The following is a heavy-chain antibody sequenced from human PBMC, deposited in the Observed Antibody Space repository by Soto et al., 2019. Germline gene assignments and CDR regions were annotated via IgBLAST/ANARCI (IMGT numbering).Heavy chain of an antibody. CDR3: ARHVPAAGYYYGMDV. V-gene: IGHV1-69*12. Sequence: QVQLVQSGAEVKKPGSSVKFSCKASGGTFSSYAISWVRQAPGQGLEWMGGTIPIFGTANYAQKFQGRVTITADESTSTAYMELSSLRSEDTAVYYCARHVPAAGYYYGMDVWGQGTTVTVSS. J-gene: IGHJ6*02. CDR2: TIPIFGTA. CDR1: GGTFSSYA. D-gene: IGHD2-2*01.